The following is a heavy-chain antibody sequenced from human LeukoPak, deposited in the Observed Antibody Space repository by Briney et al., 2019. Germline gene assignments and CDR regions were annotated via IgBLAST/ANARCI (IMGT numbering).Heavy chain of an antibody. Sequence: GGSLRLSCRASGFTFDDYAMHWVRQVPGKGLEWVSGIIWNSGSIVYADCVKGRFTISRDNAKDSLYLQMNSLRAEDTALYYCAKAVDGSGNYYSYGMDVWGQGTTVTVFS. CDR1: GFTFDDYA. CDR3: AKAVDGSGNYYSYGMDV. V-gene: IGHV3-9*01. CDR2: IIWNSGSI. D-gene: IGHD3-10*01. J-gene: IGHJ6*02.